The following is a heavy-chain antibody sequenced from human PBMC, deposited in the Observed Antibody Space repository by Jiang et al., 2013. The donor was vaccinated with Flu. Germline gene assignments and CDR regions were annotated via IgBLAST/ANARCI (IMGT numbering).Heavy chain of an antibody. CDR2: INPNSGGT. V-gene: IGHV1-2*02. CDR1: GYTFTGYY. D-gene: IGHD6-19*01. J-gene: IGHJ4*02. CDR3: ARKEYSSGWLFDY. Sequence: GAEVKKPGASVKVSCKASGYTFTGYYMHWVRQAPGQGLEWMGWINPNSGGTSYAQKFQGRVTMTRDTSISTAYMELSRLRSDDTAVYYCARKEYSSGWLFDYWGQGTLVTVSS.